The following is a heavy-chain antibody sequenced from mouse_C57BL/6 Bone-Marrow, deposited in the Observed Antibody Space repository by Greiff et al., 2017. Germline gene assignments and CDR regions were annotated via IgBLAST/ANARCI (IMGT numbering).Heavy chain of an antibody. D-gene: IGHD1-1*01. J-gene: IGHJ1*03. CDR2: INPNYGTT. CDR1: GYSFTDYN. Sequence: VQLKESGPELVKPGASVKISCKASGYSFTDYNMNWVKQSNGKSLEWIGVINPNYGTTSYNQQFKGKATLTVDQSSSTASTQRNSLTAVDTVVYYCARFPYYYGSSYVNWYFDVWGTGTTVTVSS. V-gene: IGHV1-39*01. CDR3: ARFPYYYGSSYVNWYFDV.